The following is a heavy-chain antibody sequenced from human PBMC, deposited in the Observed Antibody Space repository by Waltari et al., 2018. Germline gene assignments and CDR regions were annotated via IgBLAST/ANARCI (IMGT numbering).Heavy chain of an antibody. V-gene: IGHV4-38-2*01. CDR1: GYSISSGYY. J-gene: IGHJ3*02. CDR3: ARQYDSSGHDAFDI. Sequence: QVQLQESGPGLVKPSETLSLTCAVSGYSISSGYYWGWIRQPPGKGLEWIGSIYHSGSPYYNPSLKSRVTISVDPSKNQFSLKLSSVTAADTAVYYCARQYDSSGHDAFDIWGQGTMVTVSS. CDR2: IYHSGSP. D-gene: IGHD3-22*01.